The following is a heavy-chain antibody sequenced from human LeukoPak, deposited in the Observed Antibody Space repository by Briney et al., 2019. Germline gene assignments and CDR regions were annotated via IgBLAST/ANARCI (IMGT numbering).Heavy chain of an antibody. D-gene: IGHD3-10*01. Sequence: SVKVSCKASGGTFSSYAISWVRQAPGQGLEWMGGIIPIFGTANYAQKFQGRVTITADESTSTAYMELSSLRSEDTAVYYCARNGGRRVVRGVYYFDYWGQGTLVTVSS. J-gene: IGHJ4*02. CDR1: GGTFSSYA. CDR3: ARNGGRRVVRGVYYFDY. CDR2: IIPIFGTA. V-gene: IGHV1-69*13.